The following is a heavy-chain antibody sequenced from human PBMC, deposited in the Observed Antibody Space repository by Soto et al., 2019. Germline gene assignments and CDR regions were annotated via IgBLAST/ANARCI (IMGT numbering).Heavy chain of an antibody. J-gene: IGHJ5*02. D-gene: IGHD6-6*01. CDR1: GYIITRYD. CDR2: MNPNSGDT. Sequence: ASVKVSCKASGYIITRYDINWVRQATGQGLEWMGWMNPNSGDTGYAQKFQGRVTMTRNTSVTTAYLELGSLRSEDTAVYYCAREGYSSSSGPRANGFDPWGQGTLGTVSS. V-gene: IGHV1-8*01. CDR3: AREGYSSSSGPRANGFDP.